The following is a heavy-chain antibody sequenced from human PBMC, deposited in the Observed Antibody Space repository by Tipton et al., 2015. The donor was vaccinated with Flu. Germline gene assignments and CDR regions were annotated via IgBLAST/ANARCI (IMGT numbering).Heavy chain of an antibody. CDR3: ARCPYGDYGDWYFDL. CDR1: GFTFRSYE. J-gene: IGHJ2*01. V-gene: IGHV3-48*03. D-gene: IGHD4-17*01. Sequence: SLRLSCAASGFTFRSYEMNWVRQAPGKGVEWVSYIDSSGNTIYYADSVKGRFTISRDNAKNSLHLQMNSLRAEDTAVYYCARCPYGDYGDWYFDLWGRGTLVTVSS. CDR2: IDSSGNTI.